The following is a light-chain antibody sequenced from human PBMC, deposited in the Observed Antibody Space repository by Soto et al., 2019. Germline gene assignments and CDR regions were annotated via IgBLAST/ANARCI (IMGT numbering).Light chain of an antibody. CDR3: VLYMRSGISV. V-gene: IGLV8-61*01. Sequence: QTVVTQEPSFSVSPGGTVTLTCGLSSDSVSASHFPIWYQQTPGQAPRTLIYNTNTRSSGVPDRFSGSILGNRAALTITGAQADDESDYYCVLYMRSGISVFGGGTKLTV. CDR2: NTN. CDR1: SDSVSASHF. J-gene: IGLJ2*01.